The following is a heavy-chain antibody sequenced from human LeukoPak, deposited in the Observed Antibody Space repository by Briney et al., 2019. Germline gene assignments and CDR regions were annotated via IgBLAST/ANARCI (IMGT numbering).Heavy chain of an antibody. J-gene: IGHJ4*02. CDR1: GYTFTGYY. D-gene: IGHD1-7*01. CDR3: ARGGENWNSPLFDY. V-gene: IGHV1-2*02. CDR2: INPNSGGT. Sequence: RRASVKVSCKASGYTFTGYYMHWVRQAPGQGLEWMGWINPNSGGTNYAQKFQGRVTMTRDTSISTAYMELSRLRSDDTAVYYCARGGENWNSPLFDYWGQGTLVTVSS.